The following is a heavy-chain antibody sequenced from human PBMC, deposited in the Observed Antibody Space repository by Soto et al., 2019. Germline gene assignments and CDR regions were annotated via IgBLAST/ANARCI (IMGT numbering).Heavy chain of an antibody. J-gene: IGHJ6*02. V-gene: IGHV3-9*01. Sequence: PGGTLRLSCAVPGLSCDHSAMPWARQAPGKGLEWVSSISWNSGSIGYADSVKGRFTISRDNAKNSLYLQRNSLRAEDTAVYYCARDLIRELLCFGELLYDYHYGQDVSARGTTDTVS. D-gene: IGHD3-10*01. CDR2: ISWNSGSI. CDR1: GLSCDHSA. CDR3: ARDLIRELLCFGELLYDYHYGQDV.